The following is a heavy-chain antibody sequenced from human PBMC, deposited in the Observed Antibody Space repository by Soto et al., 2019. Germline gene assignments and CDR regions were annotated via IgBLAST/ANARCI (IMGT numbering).Heavy chain of an antibody. CDR1: GGSFSGYY. J-gene: IGHJ1*01. Sequence: PSETLSLTCAVYGGSFSGYYWSWIRQPPGKGLEWIGSIYHTGETYYKSSLKSRVTISVDTSKNQFYLQLRSLTAADTAVYYCASKGYRIWGQGTQVTVSS. CDR2: IYHTGET. V-gene: IGHV4-34*01. D-gene: IGHD3-16*02. CDR3: ASKGYRI.